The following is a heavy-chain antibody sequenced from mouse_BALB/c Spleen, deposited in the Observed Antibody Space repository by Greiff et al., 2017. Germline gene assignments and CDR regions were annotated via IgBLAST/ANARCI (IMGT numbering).Heavy chain of an antibody. J-gene: IGHJ2*01. Sequence: EVQLVESGGGLVKPGGSLKLSCAASGFTFSSYAMSWVRQTPEKRLEWVASISSGGSTYYPDSVKGRFTISRDNARNILYLQMSSLRSEDTAMYYCARDPLGSYFDYWGQGTTLTVSS. CDR3: ARDPLGSYFDY. CDR1: GFTFSSYA. D-gene: IGHD1-3*01. V-gene: IGHV5-6-5*01. CDR2: ISSGGST.